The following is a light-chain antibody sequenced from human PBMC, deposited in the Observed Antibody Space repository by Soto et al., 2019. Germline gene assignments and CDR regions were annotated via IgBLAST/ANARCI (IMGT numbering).Light chain of an antibody. V-gene: IGKV1-5*03. J-gene: IGKJ2*01. CDR2: KAS. CDR3: QQYNSYPYT. CDR1: QSISSW. Sequence: DIQMTQSPSTLSASVGDRVTITCRASQSISSWLAWYQQKPGKAPKLLIYKASSLESGVPSRFSGSGSGPEFTLTISSLQPDDFATYCCQQYNSYPYTFGQGTKLEIK.